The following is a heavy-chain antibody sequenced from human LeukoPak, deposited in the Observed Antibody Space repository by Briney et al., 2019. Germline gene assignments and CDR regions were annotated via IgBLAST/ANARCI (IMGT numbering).Heavy chain of an antibody. Sequence: SETLSLTCAVSGGSISSSNWWSWVRQPPGKGLEWIGEIYHSGSTNYNPSLKSRVTISVDKSKNQFSLKLSSVTAADTAVYYCARDAGSGSYYWFDPWGQGTLVTVSS. J-gene: IGHJ5*02. CDR2: IYHSGST. CDR1: GGSISSSNW. D-gene: IGHD1-26*01. CDR3: ARDAGSGSYYWFDP. V-gene: IGHV4-4*02.